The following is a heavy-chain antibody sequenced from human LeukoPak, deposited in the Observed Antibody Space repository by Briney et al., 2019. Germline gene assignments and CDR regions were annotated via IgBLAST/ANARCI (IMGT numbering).Heavy chain of an antibody. Sequence: SVKVSCKASGGTFSSYAISWVRQAPGQGLEWMGGIIPIFGTANYAQKFQGRVTITTDESTSTAYMELSSLRSENTAVYYCASVTADCSSTSCYETGWFDPWGQGTLVTVSS. CDR2: IIPIFGTA. CDR3: ASVTADCSSTSCYETGWFDP. J-gene: IGHJ5*02. D-gene: IGHD2-2*01. CDR1: GGTFSSYA. V-gene: IGHV1-69*05.